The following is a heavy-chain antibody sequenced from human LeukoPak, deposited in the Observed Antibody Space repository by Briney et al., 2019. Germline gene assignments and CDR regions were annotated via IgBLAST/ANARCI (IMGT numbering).Heavy chain of an antibody. CDR1: GYTFTSYG. V-gene: IGHV1-18*01. J-gene: IGHJ5*02. CDR2: ISAYNGNT. D-gene: IGHD6-19*01. Sequence: ASVKVSCKASGYTFTSYGISWVRQAPGQGLEWMGWISAYNGNTNYAQKLQGRVTMTRNTSISTAYMELSSLRSEDTAVYYCARGRAVYNWFDPWGQGTLVTVSS. CDR3: ARGRAVYNWFDP.